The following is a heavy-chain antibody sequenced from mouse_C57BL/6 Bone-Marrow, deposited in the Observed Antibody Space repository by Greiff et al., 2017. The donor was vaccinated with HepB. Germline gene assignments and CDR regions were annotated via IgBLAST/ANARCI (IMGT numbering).Heavy chain of an antibody. CDR1: GFSLTSYG. J-gene: IGHJ4*01. CDR2: IWRGGST. D-gene: IGHD2-1*01. V-gene: IGHV2-5*01. CDR3: AKNPYGNYYYAMDY. Sequence: VKLVESGPGLVQPSQSLSITCTVSGFSLTSYGVHWVRQSPGKGLEWLGVIWRGGSTDYNAAFMSRLSITKDNSKSQVFFKMNSLQADDTAIYYCAKNPYGNYYYAMDYWGQGTSVTVSS.